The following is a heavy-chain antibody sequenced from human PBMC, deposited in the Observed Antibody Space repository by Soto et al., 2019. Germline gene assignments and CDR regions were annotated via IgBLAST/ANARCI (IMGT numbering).Heavy chain of an antibody. CDR2: IYHSGST. V-gene: IGHV4-4*02. CDR3: AGGVVGATTSWFDP. D-gene: IGHD1-26*01. Sequence: SETLSLTCAVSGGSISSSNWWSWVRQPPGKGLEWIGEIYHSGSTNYNPSLKSRVTISVDKSKNQFSLKLSSVTAADTAAYYCAGGVVGATTSWFDPWGQGTLVTVSS. J-gene: IGHJ5*02. CDR1: GGSISSSNW.